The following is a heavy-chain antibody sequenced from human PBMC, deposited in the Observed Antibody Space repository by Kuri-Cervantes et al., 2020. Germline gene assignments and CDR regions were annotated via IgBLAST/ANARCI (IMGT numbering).Heavy chain of an antibody. Sequence: GGSLRLSCAASGFTFSSYAMHWVRQAPGKGLEWVAVISYDGSNKYYADSVKGRFTISRDNAKNSLYLQMNSLRAEDTAVYYCARDSSIAARRAPYDAFDIWGQGTMVTVSS. CDR2: ISYDGSNK. J-gene: IGHJ3*02. D-gene: IGHD6-6*01. V-gene: IGHV3-30-3*01. CDR1: GFTFSSYA. CDR3: ARDSSIAARRAPYDAFDI.